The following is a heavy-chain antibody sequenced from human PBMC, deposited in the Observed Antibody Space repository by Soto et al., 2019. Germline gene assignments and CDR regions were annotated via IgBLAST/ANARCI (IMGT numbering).Heavy chain of an antibody. Sequence: PGESLKISCKGSGYSFTSYWIGWVRQLPGKGLEWMGIIYPGDSDTRYSPSFQGQVTISADKSIRTTYLQWSSLKASYTAMYYCARHQIYDFWSGYLIVPKTSGWFDPWGQGTLVTVSS. CDR3: ARHQIYDFWSGYLIVPKTSGWFDP. V-gene: IGHV5-51*01. D-gene: IGHD3-3*01. J-gene: IGHJ5*02. CDR2: IYPGDSDT. CDR1: GYSFTSYW.